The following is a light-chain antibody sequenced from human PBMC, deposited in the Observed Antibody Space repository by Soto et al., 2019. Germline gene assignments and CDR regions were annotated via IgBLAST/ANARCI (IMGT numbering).Light chain of an antibody. J-gene: IGLJ1*01. Sequence: QLVLTQPPSASGTPGQRVTISCSGSSSNIGSNYVYWYQQHPGKGPKLMIYEVSNRTSGVSNRFSGSKSGNTASLTISGLQAEDETEYFCSSYKRTSRVYVFGTGTKLTVL. CDR1: SSNIGSNY. V-gene: IGLV2-14*01. CDR2: EVS. CDR3: SSYKRTSRVYV.